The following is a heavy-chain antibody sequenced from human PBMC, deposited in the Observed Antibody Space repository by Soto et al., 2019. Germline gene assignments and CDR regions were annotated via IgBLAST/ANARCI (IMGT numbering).Heavy chain of an antibody. CDR3: ARSVSGGSRTYYYYYMDV. J-gene: IGHJ6*03. V-gene: IGHV3-21*01. Sequence: GGSLRLSCAASGFTFSSYSMNWVRQAPGKGLEWVSSISSSSSYIYYADSVKGRFTISRDNAKNSLYLQMNSLRAEDTAVYYCARSVSGGSRTYYYYYMDVWGKGTTVTVSS. CDR1: GFTFSSYS. D-gene: IGHD2-15*01. CDR2: ISSSSSYI.